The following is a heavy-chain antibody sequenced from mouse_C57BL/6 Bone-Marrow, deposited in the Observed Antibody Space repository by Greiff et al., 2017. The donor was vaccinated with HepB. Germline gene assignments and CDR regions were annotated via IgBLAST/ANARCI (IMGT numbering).Heavy chain of an antibody. CDR2: INYDGSST. J-gene: IGHJ1*03. V-gene: IGHV5-16*01. CDR1: GFTFSDYY. CDR3: ARDRVYDGYHWYFDV. D-gene: IGHD2-3*01. Sequence: EVQLVESEGGLVQPGSSMKLSCTASGFTFSDYYMAWVRQVPEKGLEWVANINYDGSSTYYLDSLKSRFIISRDNAKNILDLQMSSLKSEDTATYYCARDRVYDGYHWYFDVWGTGTTVTVSS.